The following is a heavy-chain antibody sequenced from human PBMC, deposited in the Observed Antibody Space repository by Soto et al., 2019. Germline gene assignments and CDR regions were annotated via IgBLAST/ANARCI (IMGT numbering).Heavy chain of an antibody. Sequence: SETLSLTCTVSGGSISGYYLSWIRQPPGKGLEWIGYIYHSGSTYYNPSLKSRVTISVDTSKNQFSLKLSSVTAADTAVYYCARDRLPTESGHYYYYYGMDVWGQGTTVTVSS. J-gene: IGHJ6*02. V-gene: IGHV4-59*12. CDR1: GGSISGYY. CDR3: ARDRLPTESGHYYYYYGMDV. CDR2: IYHSGST. D-gene: IGHD3-3*01.